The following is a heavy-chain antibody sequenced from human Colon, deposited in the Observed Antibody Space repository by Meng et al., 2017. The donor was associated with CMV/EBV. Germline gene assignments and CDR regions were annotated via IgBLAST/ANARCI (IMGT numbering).Heavy chain of an antibody. CDR3: ARCGFDHHYFGMDV. V-gene: IGHV3-48*03. Sequence: GGSLRLSCAASGFTFVSYTMNWVRQAPGKGLEWVAHISGSGNTAFYGDSVEGRFIISRDNVDDSVYLQINSLRAEDTAVYYCARCGFDHHYFGMDVWGQGTTVTVSS. J-gene: IGHJ6*02. CDR2: ISGSGNTA. D-gene: IGHD3-9*01. CDR1: GFTFVSYT.